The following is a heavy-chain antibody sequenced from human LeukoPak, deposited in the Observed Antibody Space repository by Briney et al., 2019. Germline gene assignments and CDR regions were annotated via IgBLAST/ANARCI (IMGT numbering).Heavy chain of an antibody. CDR1: GFTFSSYG. CDR2: ISGSGGST. CDR3: AKEGYYDTSGYYSQYFDF. Sequence: PGRSLRLSCAASGFTFSSYGMHWVRQVPGKGLEWVSAISGSGGSTYYAGSVKGRFTISRDNSKNTLYLQMNSLRAEDTAVYYCAKEGYYDTSGYYSQYFDFWGQEPWSPSPQ. J-gene: IGHJ4*01. D-gene: IGHD3-22*01. V-gene: IGHV3-23*01.